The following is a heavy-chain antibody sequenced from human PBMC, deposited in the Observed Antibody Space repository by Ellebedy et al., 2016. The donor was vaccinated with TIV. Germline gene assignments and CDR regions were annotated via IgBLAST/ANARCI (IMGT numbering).Heavy chain of an antibody. CDR1: GFTFSDRH. J-gene: IGHJ4*02. CDR3: ASMVPQSTTRDY. V-gene: IGHV3-72*01. D-gene: IGHD4-17*01. Sequence: GESLKISCAASGFTFSDRHVDWVRQAPGRGLEWVGRSRSKVKSFTTEYAASVKGRFTISRDESRNSLYLEMNSLKTEDTAVYYCASMVPQSTTRDYWGQGTLVTVSS. CDR2: SRSKVKSFTT.